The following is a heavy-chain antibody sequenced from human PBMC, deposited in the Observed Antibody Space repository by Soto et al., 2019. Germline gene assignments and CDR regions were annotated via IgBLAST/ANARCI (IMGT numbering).Heavy chain of an antibody. V-gene: IGHV4-4*02. Sequence: QVQLQESGPGLVKPSGTLSLTCAVSGGSISSSNWWSWVRQPPGKGLEWIGEIYHSGSTNYNPSLKSRVTISVDKSKNQFSLKLSSVTAADTAVYYCARVRGYCISTSCYAALDYWGQGTLVTVSS. CDR1: GGSISSSNW. J-gene: IGHJ4*02. CDR3: ARVRGYCISTSCYAALDY. CDR2: IYHSGST. D-gene: IGHD2-2*01.